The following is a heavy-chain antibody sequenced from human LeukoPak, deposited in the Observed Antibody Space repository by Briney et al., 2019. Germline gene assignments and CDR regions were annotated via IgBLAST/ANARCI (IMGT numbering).Heavy chain of an antibody. D-gene: IGHD1-26*01. Sequence: GGSLRLSFAASGFTFGTYWMNWVRQAPGKGPEWVANIKQDGSEKDYVDSVRGRFTISRDNAKNSLYLQMNSLRAEDTAVYYCASGMVELDYWGQGTLVTVSS. J-gene: IGHJ4*02. CDR2: IKQDGSEK. CDR1: GFTFGTYW. V-gene: IGHV3-7*01. CDR3: ASGMVELDY.